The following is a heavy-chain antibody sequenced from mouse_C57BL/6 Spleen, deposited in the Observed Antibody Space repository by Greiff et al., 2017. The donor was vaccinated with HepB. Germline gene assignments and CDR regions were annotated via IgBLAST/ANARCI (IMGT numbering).Heavy chain of an antibody. CDR3: ARDGAWFAY. V-gene: IGHV1-19*01. D-gene: IGHD2-3*01. Sequence: EVQLQQSGPVLVKPGASVKMSCKASGYTFTDYYMNWVKQSHGKSLEWIGVINPYNGGTSYNQKFKGKATLTVDKSSSTAYMELNSLTSEDSAVYYCARDGAWFAYWGQGTLVTVSA. CDR2: INPYNGGT. CDR1: GYTFTDYY. J-gene: IGHJ3*01.